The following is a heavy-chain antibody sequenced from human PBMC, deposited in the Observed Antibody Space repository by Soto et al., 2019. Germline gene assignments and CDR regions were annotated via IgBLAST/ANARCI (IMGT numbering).Heavy chain of an antibody. CDR2: INHSGST. Sequence: NPLEILSLACGVYGGSFRGYYWSWIRQPPGKGLEWIGEINHSGSTNYNPSLKSRVTISVDTSKNQFSLKLSSVTAADTAVYYCRGYRYGYPVKYYYSGMDVWGQGTTVTVSS. CDR1: GGSFRGYY. D-gene: IGHD5-18*01. CDR3: RGYRYGYPVKYYYSGMDV. J-gene: IGHJ6*02. V-gene: IGHV4-34*01.